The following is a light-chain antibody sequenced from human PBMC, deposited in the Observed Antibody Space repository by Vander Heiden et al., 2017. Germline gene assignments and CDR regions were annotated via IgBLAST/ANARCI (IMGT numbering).Light chain of an antibody. CDR3: CSYAAGSTLL. Sequence: QSALTQSASVSGSPGQSNTISCTGTSSDVGSRDLVSWYQQHPGKAPKLLMYGVATRPSGVSERFSASKSGNTASLTISGLQAQDEADYHCCSYAAGSTLLFGGGTKLTVL. V-gene: IGLV2-23*01. CDR2: GVA. J-gene: IGLJ2*01. CDR1: SSDVGSRDL.